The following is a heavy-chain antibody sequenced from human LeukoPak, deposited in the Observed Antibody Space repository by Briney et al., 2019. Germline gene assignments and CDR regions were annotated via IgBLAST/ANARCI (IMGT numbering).Heavy chain of an antibody. V-gene: IGHV1-46*03. J-gene: IGHJ3*02. CDR1: GYIFTSYY. CDR2: INPSGGST. CDR3: ARDRIVVVPAAIGVVGAFDI. D-gene: IGHD2-2*01. Sequence: ASVKVSCKASGYIFTSYYMHWVRQAPGQGLEWMGIINPSGGSTSYAQKFQGRVTMTRDTSTSTVYMELSSLRSEDTAVYYCARDRIVVVPAAIGVVGAFDIWGQGTMVTVSS.